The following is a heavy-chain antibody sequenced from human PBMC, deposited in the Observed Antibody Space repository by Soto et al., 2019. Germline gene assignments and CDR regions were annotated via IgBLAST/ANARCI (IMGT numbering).Heavy chain of an antibody. V-gene: IGHV3-23*01. D-gene: IGHD3-10*01. CDR2: ILDTGTTV. J-gene: IGHJ5*02. Sequence: GGSLRLPCAASGFPFSSTDMSSLPQAPGKGLEWVSTILDTGTTVFYADSVKGRFTVSRDNSNNTLYVQMNNLRADDTAVYYCVKNSGWYNTWGRGALVTVSS. CDR1: GFPFSSTD. CDR3: VKNSGWYNT.